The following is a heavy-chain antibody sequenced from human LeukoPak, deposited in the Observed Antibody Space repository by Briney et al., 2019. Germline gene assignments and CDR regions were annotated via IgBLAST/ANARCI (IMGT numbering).Heavy chain of an antibody. D-gene: IGHD3-22*01. CDR1: GFTFSSYW. Sequence: GGSLRLSCAVSGFTFSSYWINWVRQAPGKGPEWVASINPDGSDHYYVDSVKGRFTIPRDNAKNLLYLQMNSLRAEDTAVYYCAKKTYYYDTSNLGWFDPWGQGTLVTVSS. CDR3: AKKTYYYDTSNLGWFDP. V-gene: IGHV3-7*05. CDR2: INPDGSDH. J-gene: IGHJ5*02.